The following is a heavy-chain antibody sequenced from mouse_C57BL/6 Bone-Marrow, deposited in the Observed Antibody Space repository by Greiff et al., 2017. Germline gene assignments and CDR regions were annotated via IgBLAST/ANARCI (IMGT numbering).Heavy chain of an antibody. V-gene: IGHV1-7*01. Sequence: VQLQQSGADLAKPGASVKLSCTASGYTFTSYWMHWVKQRPGQGLEWIGYINPSSGYTKYNQKFKDKATLTADKSSSTAYMQLSSLTYEDSAVYCCANDGYFDVWGTGTTVTVSS. CDR1: GYTFTSYW. J-gene: IGHJ1*03. CDR2: INPSSGYT. CDR3: ANDGYFDV.